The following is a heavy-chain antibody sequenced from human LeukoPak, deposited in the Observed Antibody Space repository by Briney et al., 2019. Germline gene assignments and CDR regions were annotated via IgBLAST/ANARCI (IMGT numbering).Heavy chain of an antibody. Sequence: KTSETLSLTCTVSGSGYSISSDYWVWIRQPPGKGLEWIGTIYDSGTPYHNTSLKSRVAISVDTSKNQFSLKLTSVTAADTAVYYCARVSTRVGATGNWFDPWGQGTLVTVSS. CDR2: IYDSGTP. CDR1: GSGYSISSDY. V-gene: IGHV4-38-2*02. CDR3: ARVSTRVGATGNWFDP. J-gene: IGHJ5*02. D-gene: IGHD1-26*01.